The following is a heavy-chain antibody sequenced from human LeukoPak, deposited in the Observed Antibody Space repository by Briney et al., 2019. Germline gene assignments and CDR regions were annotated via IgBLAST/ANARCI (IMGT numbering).Heavy chain of an antibody. CDR3: ARGDSYVQIDY. J-gene: IGHJ4*02. V-gene: IGHV4-39*01. Sequence: SETLSLTCTVSGGSISSRSYYWGWIRQPPGKGLEWIGSMYYSGSTNYSPSLKSRVTISVDTSKNRFSLKLSSVTAADTAVYYCARGDSYVQIDYWGQGTLVTVSS. CDR2: MYYSGST. D-gene: IGHD2-21*02. CDR1: GGSISSRSYY.